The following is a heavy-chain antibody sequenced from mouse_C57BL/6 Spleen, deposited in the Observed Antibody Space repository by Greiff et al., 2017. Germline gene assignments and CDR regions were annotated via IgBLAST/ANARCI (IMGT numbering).Heavy chain of an antibody. D-gene: IGHD2-1*01. CDR3: ARQGNYYAMDY. CDR2: ISGGGGNT. Sequence: EVHLVESGGGLVKPGGSLKLSCAASGFTFSSYTMSWVRQTPEKRLEWVATISGGGGNTYYPDSVKGRFTISRDNAKNTLYLQMSSLRSEDTDLYYCARQGNYYAMDYWGQGTSVTVSS. CDR1: GFTFSSYT. V-gene: IGHV5-9*01. J-gene: IGHJ4*01.